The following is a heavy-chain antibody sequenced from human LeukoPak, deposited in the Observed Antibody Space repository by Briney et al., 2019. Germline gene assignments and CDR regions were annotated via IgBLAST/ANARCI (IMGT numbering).Heavy chain of an antibody. J-gene: IGHJ4*02. CDR1: GFTFSSYG. D-gene: IGHD5-12*01. V-gene: IGHV3-48*02. CDR3: ARAMRSGYDY. Sequence: GGSLRLSCGASGFTFSSYGMNWVRQAPGERLEWVSYISSSSDSIYYADSVKGRFTIFRDNAENSLFLQMNSLRDEDTAVYFCARAMRSGYDYWGQGTLVTVSS. CDR2: ISSSSDSI.